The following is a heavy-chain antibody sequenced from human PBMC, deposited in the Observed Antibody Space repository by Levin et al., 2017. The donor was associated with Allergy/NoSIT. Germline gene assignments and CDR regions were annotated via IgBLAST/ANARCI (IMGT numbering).Heavy chain of an antibody. V-gene: IGHV3-7*04. Sequence: GGSLRLSCAASGFDFSGFWRTWVRQPPGKGLEWVANIKPDGSGENYVDSVKGRFTISRNNAKNSLFLQMNSLGVDDTAVYYCARGTTRHDYWGQGTLVTVSS. CDR3: ARGTTRHDY. D-gene: IGHD1-1*01. J-gene: IGHJ4*02. CDR1: GFDFSGFW. CDR2: IKPDGSGE.